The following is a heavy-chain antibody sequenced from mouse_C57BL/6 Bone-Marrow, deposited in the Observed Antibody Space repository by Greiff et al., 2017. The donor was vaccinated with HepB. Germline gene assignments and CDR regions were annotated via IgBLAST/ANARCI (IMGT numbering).Heavy chain of an antibody. CDR3: AREESYDYLDY. Sequence: QVQLQQSGAELVRPGASVKLSCKASGYTFTDYYINWVKQRPGQGLEWIARIYPGSGNTYYNEKFKGKATLTAEKSSSTAYMQLSSLTSEDSAVYFCAREESYDYLDYWGQGTTLTVSS. V-gene: IGHV1-76*01. CDR2: IYPGSGNT. J-gene: IGHJ2*01. D-gene: IGHD2-3*01. CDR1: GYTFTDYY.